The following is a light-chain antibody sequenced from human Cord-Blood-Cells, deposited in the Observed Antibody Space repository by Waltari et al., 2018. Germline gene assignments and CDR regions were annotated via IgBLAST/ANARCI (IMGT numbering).Light chain of an antibody. J-gene: IGLJ2*01. V-gene: IGLV1-47*01. CDR1: SSNIGSNH. CDR3: AAWDDSLSGPV. CDR2: RNN. Sequence: QSVLTQPPSASGTPGQRVTISCSGSSSNIGSNHVSWYQQLPGTAPKLLIYRNNQWPSGVPDRFSGSKSGTSASLAISGLRSEDEADYYCAAWDDSLSGPVFGGGTKLTVL.